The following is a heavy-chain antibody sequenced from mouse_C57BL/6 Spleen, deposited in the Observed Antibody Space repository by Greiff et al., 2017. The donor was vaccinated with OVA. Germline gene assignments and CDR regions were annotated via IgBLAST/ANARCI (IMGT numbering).Heavy chain of an antibody. V-gene: IGHV1-53*01. CDR1: GYTFTSYW. J-gene: IGHJ3*01. CDR3: APYYYGSSYGFAY. D-gene: IGHD1-1*01. CDR2: INPSNGGT. Sequence: VQLQQSGTELVKPGASVKLSRKASGYTFTSYWMHWVKQRPGQGLEWIGNINPSNGGTNYNEKFKSKATLTVDKSSSTAYMQLSSLTSEDSAVYYCAPYYYGSSYGFAYWGQGTLVTVSA.